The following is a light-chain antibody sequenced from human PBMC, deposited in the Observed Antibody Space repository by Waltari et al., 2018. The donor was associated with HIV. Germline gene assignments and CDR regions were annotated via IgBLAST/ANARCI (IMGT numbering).Light chain of an antibody. CDR1: HSVLYYSNNENY. V-gene: IGKV4-1*01. Sequence: VMAQSPDYLAVSLGERAPIHCKSSHSVLYYSNNENYLAWYQPQPGQSPNLPMYWASTRESGVPDRFPGRGSGTDFPLTIRRLQAEDVSIYYCQQYQTIPWTFGHGTRVEIK. J-gene: IGKJ1*01. CDR3: QQYQTIPWT. CDR2: WAS.